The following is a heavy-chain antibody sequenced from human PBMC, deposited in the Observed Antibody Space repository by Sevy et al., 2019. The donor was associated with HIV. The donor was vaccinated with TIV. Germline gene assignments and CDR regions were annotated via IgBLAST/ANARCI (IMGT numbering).Heavy chain of an antibody. Sequence: GGSLRLSCVASGFTFSSYSMNWVRQAPGKGLEWVSYISSGSSTIYYADYVKGRFTISRDNAKNSLYLQMNSLRNEDTAVYYCARGGGRSVLFDYWGQGTLVTVSS. D-gene: IGHD6-25*01. CDR3: ARGGGRSVLFDY. CDR2: ISSGSSTI. CDR1: GFTFSSYS. J-gene: IGHJ4*02. V-gene: IGHV3-48*02.